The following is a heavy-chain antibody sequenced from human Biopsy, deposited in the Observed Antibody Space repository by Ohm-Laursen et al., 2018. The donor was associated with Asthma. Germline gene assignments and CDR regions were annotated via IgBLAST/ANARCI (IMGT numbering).Heavy chain of an antibody. D-gene: IGHD4-23*01. Sequence: LSLTCAVSGFTVSTNGMSWVRQPPGKGLEWVSVIYSGGGTYYADSVQGRVTISRDNSKNTPSLQMNSLRAEDTAVYYCARAYGGSFFSGSFDIWGQGTMVTVSS. J-gene: IGHJ3*02. CDR2: IYSGGGT. CDR1: GFTVSTNG. CDR3: ARAYGGSFFSGSFDI. V-gene: IGHV3-53*01.